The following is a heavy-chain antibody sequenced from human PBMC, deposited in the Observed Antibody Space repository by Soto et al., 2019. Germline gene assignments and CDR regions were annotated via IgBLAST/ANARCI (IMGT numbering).Heavy chain of an antibody. Sequence: QVHLVQSGGGVVQPGTSLRLSCEGSGFTFNSYAMHWVRQAPGKGLEWVAAVTADGSSEYYADSVKGRFTISRDNSKSTLYLQMTRLRPVETAVYYCARVVVPVSVNDGFDIWGQGTVVAVSS. CDR3: ARVVVPVSVNDGFDI. D-gene: IGHD2-21*01. J-gene: IGHJ3*02. CDR1: GFTFNSYA. V-gene: IGHV3-30*14. CDR2: VTADGSSE.